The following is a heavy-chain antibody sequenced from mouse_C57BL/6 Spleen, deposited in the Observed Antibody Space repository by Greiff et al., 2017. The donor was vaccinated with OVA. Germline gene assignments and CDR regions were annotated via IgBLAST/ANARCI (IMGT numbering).Heavy chain of an antibody. D-gene: IGHD1-1*01. CDR1: GFTFSDYG. V-gene: IGHV5-15*01. CDR3: ARLYYGSSSDLDY. Sequence: EVQLVESGGGLVQPGGSLKLSCAASGFTFSDYGMAWVRQAPRKGPEWVAFISNLAYSIYYADTVTGRFTISRENAKNTLYLEMSSLRSEDTAMYYCARLYYGSSSDLDYWGQGTTLTVSS. J-gene: IGHJ2*01. CDR2: ISNLAYSI.